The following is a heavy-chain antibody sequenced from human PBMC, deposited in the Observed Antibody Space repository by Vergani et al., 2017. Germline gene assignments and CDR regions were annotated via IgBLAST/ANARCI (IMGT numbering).Heavy chain of an antibody. CDR3: AKGGWNYWVGS. D-gene: IGHD1-1*01. J-gene: IGHJ5*01. V-gene: IGHV3-23*01. Sequence: EVQLLGSGGALVQPGGSLRLSCAASGFSFTAYAMSWVRQAPGKGLEWVSTINNNGDYTRYGASVKGRFTISKDTSKSTLYLQMNSLRGEDTAIYYCAKGGWNYWVGSWGQGTLVIVS. CDR2: INNNGDYT. CDR1: GFSFTAYA.